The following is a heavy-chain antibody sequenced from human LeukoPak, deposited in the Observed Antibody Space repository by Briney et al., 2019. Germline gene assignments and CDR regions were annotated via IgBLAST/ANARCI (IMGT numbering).Heavy chain of an antibody. CDR1: GFXFSNFG. Sequence: GGSLRLSCAASGFXFSNFGINWVRKAPGKGLKWVSYISSVSSDIHYADSVKGRFTISRDNVQNSLYLQMNSLRDEDTAVYYCARDLHSGAYTFDYWGQGALVTVSS. CDR3: ARDLHSGAYTFDY. J-gene: IGHJ4*02. D-gene: IGHD1-26*01. CDR2: ISSVSSDI. V-gene: IGHV3-48*02.